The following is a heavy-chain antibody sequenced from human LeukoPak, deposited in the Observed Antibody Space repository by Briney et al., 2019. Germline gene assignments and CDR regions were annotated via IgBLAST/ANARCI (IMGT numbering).Heavy chain of an antibody. Sequence: ASVKVSCKASGYTFTGYYMHWVRQAPGQGLEWMGWINPNSGGTNYAQKLQGWVTMTRDTSISTAYMELSRLRSDDTAVYHCAKGLGDFGRTGGFDIWGQGTMVTVSP. CDR3: AKGLGDFGRTGGFDI. CDR1: GYTFTGYY. V-gene: IGHV1-2*04. J-gene: IGHJ3*02. D-gene: IGHD2-21*02. CDR2: INPNSGGT.